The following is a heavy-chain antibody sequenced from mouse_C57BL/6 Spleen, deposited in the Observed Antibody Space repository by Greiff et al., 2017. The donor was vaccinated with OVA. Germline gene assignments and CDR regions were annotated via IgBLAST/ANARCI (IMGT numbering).Heavy chain of an antibody. CDR2: IYPSDSEP. CDR3: ARGAVVPDY. V-gene: IGHV1-61*01. J-gene: IGHJ2*01. D-gene: IGHD1-1*01. CDR1: GFTFTSYW. Sequence: VQLLQSGAELVRPGSSVKLSCKASGFTFTSYWMDWVKQRPGQGLEWIGNIYPSDSEPHYTQKFKDKATFTVAKSSSTAYMQLSSLTSEDSAVYYCARGAVVPDYWGQGTTLTVSS.